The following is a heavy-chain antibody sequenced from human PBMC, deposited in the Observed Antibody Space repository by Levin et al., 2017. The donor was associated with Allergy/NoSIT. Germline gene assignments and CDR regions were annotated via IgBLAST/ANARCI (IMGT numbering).Heavy chain of an antibody. CDR3: ARARGYSSSYDY. CDR2: MNPNSGNT. CDR1: GYTFTSYD. V-gene: IGHV1-8*01. J-gene: IGHJ4*02. D-gene: IGHD6-6*01. Sequence: VASVKVSCKASGYTFTSYDINWVRQATGQGLEWMGWMNPNSGNTGYAQKFQGRVTMTRNTSISTAYMELSSLRSEDTAVYYCARARGYSSSYDYWGQGTLVTVSS.